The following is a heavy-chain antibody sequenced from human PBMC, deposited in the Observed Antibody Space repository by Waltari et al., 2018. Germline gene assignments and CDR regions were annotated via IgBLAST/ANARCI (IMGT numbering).Heavy chain of an antibody. CDR3: ARGGSEGAFDM. V-gene: IGHV3-30*03. D-gene: IGHD6-25*01. CDR2: KSYDGTNN. J-gene: IGHJ3*02. Sequence: QVQLVESGGGVVQPGRSLKISGAASGFTFSGSVMNWVRQAPGKGLQWVADKSYDGTNNSYADSVKGRFTISRDKSKNTVYLQVNSLRAEDTAMYYCARGGSEGAFDMWGQGTKVTVSS. CDR1: GFTFSGSV.